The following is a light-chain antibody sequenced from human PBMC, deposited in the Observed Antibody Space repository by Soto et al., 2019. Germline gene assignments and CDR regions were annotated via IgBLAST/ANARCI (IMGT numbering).Light chain of an antibody. CDR1: QSVSSN. Sequence: EIVMTHSPATLSVSAGERATLSWRASQSVSSNLAWYQQKPGQAPRLLIYGASNRATGIPDRFSGSGSGTDFTLAISRLEPEDFAVYYCQQYGSSWWTFGQGTKVDIK. CDR2: GAS. V-gene: IGKV3-20*01. CDR3: QQYGSSWWT. J-gene: IGKJ1*01.